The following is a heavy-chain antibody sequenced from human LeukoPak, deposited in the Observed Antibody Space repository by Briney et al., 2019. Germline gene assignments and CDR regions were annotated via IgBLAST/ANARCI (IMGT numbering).Heavy chain of an antibody. D-gene: IGHD1-20*01. J-gene: IGHJ5*02. Sequence: SETLSLTGTVSGGSISSSSYYWGWIRQPPGKGLEWIGSIYYSGSTYNNPSLKRRVTISAVTSKNQFCRRLSSVTPAETSGAHCAGCNWSWFDPWGQGTLVTVSS. CDR3: AGCNWSWFDP. V-gene: IGHV4-39*07. CDR1: GGSISSSSYY. CDR2: IYYSGST.